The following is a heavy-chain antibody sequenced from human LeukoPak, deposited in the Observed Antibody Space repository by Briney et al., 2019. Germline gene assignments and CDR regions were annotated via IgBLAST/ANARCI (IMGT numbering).Heavy chain of an antibody. V-gene: IGHV3-43*01. CDR2: INKDGDAT. J-gene: IGHJ6*02. CDR3: ATWAFYHGLDA. Sequence: GGSLRLSCTASGFTFGAYAMPWVRQFPGKGLDWVSLINKDGDATYYADSVNGRFTISRDNSKNSLYLQMNSLRSEDSALYYCATWAFYHGLDAWGRGSTVTVSS. D-gene: IGHD1-26*01. CDR1: GFTFGAYA.